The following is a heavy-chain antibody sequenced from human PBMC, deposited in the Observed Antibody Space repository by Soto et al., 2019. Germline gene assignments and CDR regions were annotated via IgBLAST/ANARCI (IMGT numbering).Heavy chain of an antibody. Sequence: ASVQVSCKASGYTFTSYGISWVRQAPGQGLEWMGWISAYNGNTNYAQKLQGRVTMTTDTSTSTAYMELRSLRSDDTAVYYCARDYSGSTAMADYYYYGMDVWGQGTTVTVSS. J-gene: IGHJ6*02. CDR3: ARDYSGSTAMADYYYYGMDV. D-gene: IGHD5-18*01. CDR1: GYTFTSYG. V-gene: IGHV1-18*01. CDR2: ISAYNGNT.